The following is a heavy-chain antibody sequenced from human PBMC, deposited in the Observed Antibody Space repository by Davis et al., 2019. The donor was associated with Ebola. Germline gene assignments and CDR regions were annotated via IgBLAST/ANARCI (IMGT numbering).Heavy chain of an antibody. V-gene: IGHV1-69*13. J-gene: IGHJ5*02. CDR1: GGTFSGYV. Sequence: SVKVSCKASGGTFSGYVISWVRQAPGQGLEWMGGVIPIFGTRIYAQKFQGRVTITADDSTSTAYMEMSSLRSEDTAVYYCATRDVLVVSLDPWGQGTLVTVSS. D-gene: IGHD3-16*01. CDR3: ATRDVLVVSLDP. CDR2: VIPIFGTR.